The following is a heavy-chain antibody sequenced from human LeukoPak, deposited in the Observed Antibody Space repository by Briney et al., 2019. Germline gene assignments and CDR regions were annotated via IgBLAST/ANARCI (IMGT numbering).Heavy chain of an antibody. CDR2: INHSGGT. V-gene: IGHV4-34*01. D-gene: IGHD2-21*01. J-gene: IGHJ3*02. Sequence: PSETLSLTCAVYGGYFSGYSWSWIRQSPGKGLEWIGEINHSGGTKYNPSLKGRVTISVDTSMSQFSVKLSSVTAADTAVYYCARHIFLDAFDIWGQGTMVTVSS. CDR1: GGYFSGYS. CDR3: ARHIFLDAFDI.